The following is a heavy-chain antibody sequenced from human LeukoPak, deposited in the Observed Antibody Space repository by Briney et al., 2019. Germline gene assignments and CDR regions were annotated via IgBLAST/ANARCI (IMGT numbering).Heavy chain of an antibody. D-gene: IGHD3-22*01. CDR3: ARDTMIVVVITSDAFDI. CDR2: IYCTGTT. Sequence: SETLSLTCTVSNGSITSGHYYWGWIRQPPGKGLEWIGSIYCTGTTYYNPSLKSRVTVSVDTSKNQFSLKLSSVTAADTAVYYCARDTMIVVVITSDAFDIWGQGTMVTVSS. CDR1: NGSITSGHYY. V-gene: IGHV4-39*02. J-gene: IGHJ3*02.